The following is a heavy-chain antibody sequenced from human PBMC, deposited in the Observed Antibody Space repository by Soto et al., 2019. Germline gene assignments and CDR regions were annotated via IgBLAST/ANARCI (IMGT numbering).Heavy chain of an antibody. CDR1: GYSFTHYG. V-gene: IGHV1-18*01. CDR3: ARDLYYFDNSGWDDTFDI. Sequence: ASVKVSCKASGYSFTHYGLSWVRQAPGQGPDWMGWISAHNGDTNYAQKVQGRVTMTTDTSTSTAYMELRSLRSDDTAVYYCARDLYYFDNSGWDDTFDIWGQGTMVTVSS. J-gene: IGHJ3*02. CDR2: ISAHNGDT. D-gene: IGHD3-22*01.